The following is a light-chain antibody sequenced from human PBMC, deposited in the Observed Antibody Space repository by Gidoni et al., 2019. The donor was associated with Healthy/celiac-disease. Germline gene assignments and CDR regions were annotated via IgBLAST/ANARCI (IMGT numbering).Light chain of an antibody. V-gene: IGKV3-20*01. Sequence: ETVLTQSPGTLSLSPGERATLSCRASQSVSSTYLAWYQQKAGQAPRLLIYGASSRDTGIPDRFSGSVSGTDFTLTISRLEPEDFAVYYCQQYDRSPWTFGQGTKVEIK. CDR2: GAS. CDR1: QSVSSTY. CDR3: QQYDRSPWT. J-gene: IGKJ1*01.